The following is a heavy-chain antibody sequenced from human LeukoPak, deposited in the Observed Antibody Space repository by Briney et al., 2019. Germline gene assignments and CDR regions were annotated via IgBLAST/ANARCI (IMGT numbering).Heavy chain of an antibody. Sequence: PSETLSLTCTVSGYSISSGYYWGWIRQPPGKGLEWIGSIYHSGSTYYNPSLKSRVTISVDTSKNQFSLKLSSVTAADTAVYYCARVRTILGVVIISPRVDYWGQGTLVTVSS. J-gene: IGHJ4*02. V-gene: IGHV4-38-2*02. CDR2: IYHSGST. CDR1: GYSISSGYY. CDR3: ARVRTILGVVIISPRVDY. D-gene: IGHD3-3*01.